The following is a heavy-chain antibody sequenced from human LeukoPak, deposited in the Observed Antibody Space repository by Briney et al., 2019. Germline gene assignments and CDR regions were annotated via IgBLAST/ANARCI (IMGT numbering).Heavy chain of an antibody. V-gene: IGHV3-30*18. CDR3: AKLGSAQSVLDY. CDR1: GFTFSSYG. J-gene: IGHJ4*02. CDR2: ISYDGSNK. D-gene: IGHD6-25*01. Sequence: GRSLRLSCAASGFTFSSYGMHWVRQASGKGLEWVAVISYDGSNKYYADSVKGRFTISRDNSKNTLYLQMNSLRAEDTAVYYCAKLGSAQSVLDYWGQGTLVTVSS.